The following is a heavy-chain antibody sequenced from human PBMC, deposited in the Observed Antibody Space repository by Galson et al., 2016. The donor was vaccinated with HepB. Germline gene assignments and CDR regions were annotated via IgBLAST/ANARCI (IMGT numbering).Heavy chain of an antibody. Sequence: SVKVSCKASGYTFTGYYIHWVRQAPGQGLEWMGWINPNSGDTKYAQKFQGRVTMTRDTSISTAYMELSRLRSDDTAVYYCARFTIFGVVVPEGLDVWGTGTTVTVSS. CDR1: GYTFTGYY. CDR2: INPNSGDT. J-gene: IGHJ6*04. D-gene: IGHD3-3*01. V-gene: IGHV1-2*02. CDR3: ARFTIFGVVVPEGLDV.